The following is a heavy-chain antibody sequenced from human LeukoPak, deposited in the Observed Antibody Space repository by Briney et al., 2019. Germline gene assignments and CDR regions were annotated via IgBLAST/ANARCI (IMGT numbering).Heavy chain of an antibody. CDR3: ARPTNY. V-gene: IGHV5-51*01. CDR1: GYSFSTSW. Sequence: GESLKISCQGSGYSFSTSWIGWVRQMPGKGLEWMGIIHPSDSDTRYSPSFQGQVTISADKSISTAYPQWSSLKASDTAMYYCARPTNYWGQGTLVTVSS. D-gene: IGHD5-24*01. CDR2: IHPSDSDT. J-gene: IGHJ4*02.